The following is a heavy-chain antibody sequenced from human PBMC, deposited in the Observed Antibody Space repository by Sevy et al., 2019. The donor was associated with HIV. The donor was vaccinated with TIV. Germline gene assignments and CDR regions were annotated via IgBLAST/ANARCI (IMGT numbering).Heavy chain of an antibody. CDR2: IRSKAKNYAT. CDR1: GFTFSGSD. V-gene: IGHV3-73*01. J-gene: IGHJ4*02. D-gene: IGHD5-18*01. CDR3: TPAGYGFDN. Sequence: GGSLRLSCAASGFTFSGSDMHWVRQASGKGLEWVGRIRSKAKNYATAYAASVKGRFTISRDDSKNTAYLQMNSLKTEDTAVYFCTPAGYGFDNWGQGTLVTVSS.